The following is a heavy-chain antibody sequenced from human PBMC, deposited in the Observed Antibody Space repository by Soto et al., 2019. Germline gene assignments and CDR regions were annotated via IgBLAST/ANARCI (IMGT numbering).Heavy chain of an antibody. D-gene: IGHD2-21*02. CDR2: IYYSGST. CDR3: VRTARQGAVAPHWFDR. CDR1: GGSISSGDYY. J-gene: IGHJ5*02. V-gene: IGHV4-30-4*02. Sequence: PSETLSLICTVSGGSISSGDYYWSWIRELPVKGLEWIGDIYYSGSTYYNPSLKSLVTISVDTTKNQFTLKLTAVTAAETAVYYCVRTARQGAVAPHWFDRWGQGSQVTVSS.